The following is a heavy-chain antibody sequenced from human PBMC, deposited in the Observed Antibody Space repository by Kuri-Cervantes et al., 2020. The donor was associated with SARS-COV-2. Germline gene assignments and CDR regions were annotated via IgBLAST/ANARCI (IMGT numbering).Heavy chain of an antibody. D-gene: IGHD3-22*01. CDR1: GFMFSRYW. CDR3: ATVSDYYDSSGYFLDFDY. Sequence: GGSLRLSCAASGFMFSRYWMSWVRQAPGKGLEWVANINEDGSEKYYVDSVKGRFTISRDNAKNSLYLQMNSLRAEDTAVYYCATVSDYYDSSGYFLDFDYWGQGTLVTVSS. V-gene: IGHV3-7*01. CDR2: INEDGSEK. J-gene: IGHJ4*02.